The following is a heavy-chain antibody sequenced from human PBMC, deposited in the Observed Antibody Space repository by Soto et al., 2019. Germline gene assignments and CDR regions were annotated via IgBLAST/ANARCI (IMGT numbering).Heavy chain of an antibody. D-gene: IGHD6-13*01. CDR1: GYTFTSYD. Sequence: QVQLVQSGAEVKKPGASVKVSCKASGYTFTSYDINRVRQATGQGLEGMGWINPNSGNPGDAQKFHGRVTMTRNTSISTAYMELSMLRSEDTAVYDCARRGYTSSWYDYYYYGMDVWGQGTTVTGSS. V-gene: IGHV1-8*01. CDR3: ARRGYTSSWYDYYYYGMDV. J-gene: IGHJ6*02. CDR2: INPNSGNP.